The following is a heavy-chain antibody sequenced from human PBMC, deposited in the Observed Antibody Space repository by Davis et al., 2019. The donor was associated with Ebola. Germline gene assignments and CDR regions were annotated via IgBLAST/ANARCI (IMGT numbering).Heavy chain of an antibody. CDR2: IIPILGIA. CDR3: ARYNTRGSRNYYYGMDV. D-gene: IGHD3-16*01. Sequence: SVKVSCKASGGTFSSYGISWVRQAPGQGLEWMGRIIPILGIANYAQKFQGRVTITADESTSTAYMELSSLRSEDTAVYYCARYNTRGSRNYYYGMDVWGQGTTVTVSS. V-gene: IGHV1-69*04. CDR1: GGTFSSYG. J-gene: IGHJ6*02.